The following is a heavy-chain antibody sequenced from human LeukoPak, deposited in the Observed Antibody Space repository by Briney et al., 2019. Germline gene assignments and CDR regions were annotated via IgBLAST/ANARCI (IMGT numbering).Heavy chain of an antibody. CDR1: GGSFSGYY. V-gene: IGHV4-34*01. CDR3: ARVRATGAHDC. D-gene: IGHD7-27*01. Sequence: PSETLSLICAVYGGSFSGYYWSWIRQPPGKGLEWIGEINHSGSTNYNPSLKSRVTISVDTSKNQFSLKLSSVTAADTAVYYCARVRATGAHDCWGQGTLVTVSS. CDR2: INHSGST. J-gene: IGHJ4*02.